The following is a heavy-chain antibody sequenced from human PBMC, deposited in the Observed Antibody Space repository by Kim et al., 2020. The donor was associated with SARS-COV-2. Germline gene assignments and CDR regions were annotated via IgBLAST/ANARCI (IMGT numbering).Heavy chain of an antibody. D-gene: IGHD2-15*01. Sequence: GGSLRLSCAASGFTFSSYSMNWVRQAPGKGLEWVSSISSSSSYIYYADSVKGRFTISRDNAKNSLYLQMNSLRAEDTAVYYCARGDCSGGSCYSRGWFDPWGQGTLVTVSS. V-gene: IGHV3-21*01. CDR3: ARGDCSGGSCYSRGWFDP. CDR1: GFTFSSYS. J-gene: IGHJ5*02. CDR2: ISSSSSYI.